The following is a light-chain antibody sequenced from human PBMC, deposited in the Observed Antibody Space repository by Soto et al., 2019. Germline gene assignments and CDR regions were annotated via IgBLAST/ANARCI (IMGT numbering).Light chain of an antibody. CDR1: SSNIGNNY. J-gene: IGLJ2*01. CDR3: ATWDSSLSAGV. V-gene: IGLV1-51*01. CDR2: DND. Sequence: QSVLTQPPSVSAAPGQKVTISCSGSSSNIGNNYVSWYQQLPGTAPKLLIYDNDKRPSGIPDRFSGSKSGTSATLGVTGRQTGDEADYYCATWDSSLSAGVFGGGTKRTV.